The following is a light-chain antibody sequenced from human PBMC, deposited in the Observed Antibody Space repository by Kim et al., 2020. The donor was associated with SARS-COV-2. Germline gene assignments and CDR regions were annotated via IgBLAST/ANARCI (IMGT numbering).Light chain of an antibody. Sequence: PGQSSTSSCTGTSSDVSGYNYVSWYKQHPGKAPKPMIYDVSKLPSGVSNRFSGAKSGNTASLTISGLQAEDEADYYCSSYTSSSRVFGGGTQLTVL. CDR3: SSYTSSSRV. CDR1: SSDVSGYNY. CDR2: DVS. J-gene: IGLJ3*02. V-gene: IGLV2-14*04.